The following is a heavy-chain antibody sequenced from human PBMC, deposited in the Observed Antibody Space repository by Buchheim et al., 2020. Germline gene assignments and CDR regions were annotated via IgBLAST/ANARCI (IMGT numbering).Heavy chain of an antibody. CDR2: IIPILGIA. Sequence: QVQLVQSGAEVKKPGSSVQVSCKASGGTFSSYTISWVRQAPGQGLEWMGRIIPILGIANYAQQFQGRVKITADKSTSTAYMELSSLRSEDTAVYYCARSDYDILTGYDYYYYGMDVWGQGTT. J-gene: IGHJ6*02. CDR1: GGTFSSYT. V-gene: IGHV1-69*02. CDR3: ARSDYDILTGYDYYYYGMDV. D-gene: IGHD3-9*01.